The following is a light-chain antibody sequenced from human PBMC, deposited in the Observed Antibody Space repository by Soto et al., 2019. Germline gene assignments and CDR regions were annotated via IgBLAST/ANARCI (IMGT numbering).Light chain of an antibody. CDR3: ATWDDSLNGRV. J-gene: IGLJ2*01. CDR1: SSNIGTNY. Sequence: QLVLTQPPSASGTPGQRVTISCSGSSSNIGTNYLYWYQQLPGTAPKLLIYRNDQRPSGVPDRFSGSKSDTSASLAISGLRSEDEADYYCATWDDSLNGRVFGGGTKLTVL. CDR2: RND. V-gene: IGLV1-47*01.